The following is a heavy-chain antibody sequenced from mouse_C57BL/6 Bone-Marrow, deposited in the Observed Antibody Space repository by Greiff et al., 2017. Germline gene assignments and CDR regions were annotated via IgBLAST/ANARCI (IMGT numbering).Heavy chain of an antibody. D-gene: IGHD2-4*01. V-gene: IGHV2-2*01. CDR1: GFSLTSYG. J-gene: IGHJ4*01. Sequence: VKLMESGPGLVQPSQSLSITCTVSGFSLTSYGVHWVRQSPGKGLEWLGVIWSGGSTDYNAAFISRLSISKDNSKSQVFFKMNSLQADDTAIYYCAIYYDYDGDYAMDYWGQGTSVTVSS. CDR2: IWSGGST. CDR3: AIYYDYDGDYAMDY.